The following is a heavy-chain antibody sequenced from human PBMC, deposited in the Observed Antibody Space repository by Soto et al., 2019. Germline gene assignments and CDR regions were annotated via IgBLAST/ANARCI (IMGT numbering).Heavy chain of an antibody. Sequence: QVHLVQSGAEVKKPGSSVKVSCKVSGGTFNTYAISWVRQAPGQGLEWMGGIIPVFRAPDYAQKFQGRVTITADESARTAYMELNGLGSEDTALYYCARDKGRPQLGGNYYYIPDVWGQGTSVTVSS. CDR1: GGTFNTYA. V-gene: IGHV1-69*12. CDR3: ARDKGRPQLGGNYYYIPDV. D-gene: IGHD3-3*02. J-gene: IGHJ6*02. CDR2: IIPVFRAP.